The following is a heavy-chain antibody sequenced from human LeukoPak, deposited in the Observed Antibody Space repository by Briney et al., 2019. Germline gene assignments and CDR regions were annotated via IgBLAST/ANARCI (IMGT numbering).Heavy chain of an antibody. CDR1: GGSISSYY. CDR3: ARDVVRGVYFDY. J-gene: IGHJ4*02. CDR2: IYYSGST. V-gene: IGHV4-59*01. Sequence: SETLSLTCTVSGGSISSYYWSWIRQPPGQGLEWIGYIYYSGSTNYNPSLKSRVTISVDTSRNQFSLKLSSVTAADTAVYYCARDVVRGVYFDYWGQGTLVTVSS. D-gene: IGHD3-10*01.